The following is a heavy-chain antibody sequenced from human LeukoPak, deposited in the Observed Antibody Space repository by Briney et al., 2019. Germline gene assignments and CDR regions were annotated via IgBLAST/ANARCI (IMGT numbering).Heavy chain of an antibody. CDR3: ARANALDCSSTSCLFDY. Sequence: ASVKVSCKASGYTFTGYYMHWVRQAPGQGLEWMAWINPNSGGTYYAQNFHDRITMTRDTSISTAYMELSRLRSDDTAIYYCARANALDCSSTSCLFDYWGQGTLVTVSS. D-gene: IGHD2-2*01. V-gene: IGHV1-2*02. CDR2: INPNSGGT. J-gene: IGHJ4*02. CDR1: GYTFTGYY.